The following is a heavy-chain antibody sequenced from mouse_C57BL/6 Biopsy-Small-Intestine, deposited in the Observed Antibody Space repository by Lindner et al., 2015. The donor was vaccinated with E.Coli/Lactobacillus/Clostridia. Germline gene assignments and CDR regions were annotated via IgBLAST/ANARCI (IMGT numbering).Heavy chain of an antibody. CDR3: TRGTRLDF. CDR1: GYAFSSSW. V-gene: IGHV1-82*01. CDR2: FFPEDVET. J-gene: IGHJ2*01. D-gene: IGHD3-3*01. Sequence: VQLQESGPALVKPGASVNISCKASGYAFSSSWMNWVRQRPGKGLEWIWTGFFPEDVETTYNGNFKDKATLTADKSSSTAYMQLSSLTSADSAAYFCTRGTRLDFWGQGTTLTVSS.